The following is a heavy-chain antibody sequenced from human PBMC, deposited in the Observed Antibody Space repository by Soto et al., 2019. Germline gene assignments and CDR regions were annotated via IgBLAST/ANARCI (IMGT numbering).Heavy chain of an antibody. CDR3: ARRGPGTYFDY. J-gene: IGHJ4*02. D-gene: IGHD6-13*01. V-gene: IGHV3-66*01. CDR2: IYSGGST. CDR1: GFTVSSNY. Sequence: PGGSLRLSCAASGFTVSSNYMSWVRQAPGKGLEWVSVIYSGGSTYYADSVKGRFTISRDNSKNTLYLQMNSLRAEDTAVYYCARRGPGTYFDYWGQGTLVTVPQ.